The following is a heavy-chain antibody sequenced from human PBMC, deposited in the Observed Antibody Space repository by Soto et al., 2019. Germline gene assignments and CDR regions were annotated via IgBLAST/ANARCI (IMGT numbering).Heavy chain of an antibody. Sequence: QLPLQESGSGLVKASETLSLTCAVSDGSFSSGGYSWSWIRQPPGKGLEWIGYIYHSGSTYXNPXXXXXXXXXXXXXXXXXXXXXXXXXXXXXXXXYXARXPDVDFCYGMDVWGQGTPVTVSS. V-gene: IGHV4-30-2*01. CDR1: DGSFSSGGYS. D-gene: IGHD3-3*01. J-gene: IGHJ6*02. CDR2: IYHSGST. CDR3: ARXPDVDFCYGMDV.